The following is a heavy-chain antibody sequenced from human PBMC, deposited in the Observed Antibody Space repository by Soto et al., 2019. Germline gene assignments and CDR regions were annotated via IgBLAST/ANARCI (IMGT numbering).Heavy chain of an antibody. Sequence: LSETLSLTCAVYGGSFSGYYWSWIRQPPGKGLEWIGGINHSGSTNYNPSLKSRVSISVDTSKNQFSLKLSSVTAADTAVYYCARWAGDIVVVVAAPAAPGGMDVRDQGATVTVSS. CDR2: INHSGST. D-gene: IGHD2-15*01. J-gene: IGHJ6*02. CDR3: ARWAGDIVVVVAAPAAPGGMDV. CDR1: GGSFSGYY. V-gene: IGHV4-34*01.